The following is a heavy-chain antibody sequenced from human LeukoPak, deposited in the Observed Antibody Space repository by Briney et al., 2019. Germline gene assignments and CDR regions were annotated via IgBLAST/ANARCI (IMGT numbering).Heavy chain of an antibody. CDR1: GGSFSGYS. Sequence: PSETLSLTCAVYGGSFSGYSWNWIRQPPGKGLEWIGEINHSGSSNYNPSLKSRVTISLDMSKSQFSLKLSSVTAGDTAVYYCARGPMRGWFDPWGQGTLVTVSS. CDR3: ARGPMRGWFDP. V-gene: IGHV4-34*01. J-gene: IGHJ5*02. D-gene: IGHD3-22*01. CDR2: INHSGSS.